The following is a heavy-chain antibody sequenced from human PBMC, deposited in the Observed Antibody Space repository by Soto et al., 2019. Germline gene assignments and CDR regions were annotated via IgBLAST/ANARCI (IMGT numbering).Heavy chain of an antibody. J-gene: IGHJ4*02. CDR3: ARSPGRDGFNHFEY. Sequence: GGSLRLSCAASGFTFSIWSMAWVRQAPGKGLEWVSSIGYAGSEIFYADSLKGRFTVSRDNAKNSLYLQMNSLRVEDTAVYYCARSPGRDGFNHFEYWGQGTLVTV. V-gene: IGHV3-21*01. D-gene: IGHD2-15*01. CDR1: GFTFSIWS. CDR2: IGYAGSEI.